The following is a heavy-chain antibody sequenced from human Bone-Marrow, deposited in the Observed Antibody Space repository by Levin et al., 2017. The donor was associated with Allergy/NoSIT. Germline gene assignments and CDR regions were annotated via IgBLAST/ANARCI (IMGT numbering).Heavy chain of an antibody. Sequence: GESLKISCAAPGFTFSDYYMSWIRQAPGKGLEWVSHISGSGDIIYYADSVKGRFTISRDNTQNSLYLQMNSLRAGDTAVYYCARGTGEVDYWGQGTLVTVSS. CDR2: ISGSGDII. CDR1: GFTFSDYY. D-gene: IGHD4-17*01. J-gene: IGHJ4*02. V-gene: IGHV3-11*01. CDR3: ARGTGEVDY.